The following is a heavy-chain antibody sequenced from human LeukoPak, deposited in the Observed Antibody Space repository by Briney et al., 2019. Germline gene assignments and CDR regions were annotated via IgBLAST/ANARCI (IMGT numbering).Heavy chain of an antibody. V-gene: IGHV1-46*01. J-gene: IGHJ5*02. CDR2: INPQGDIT. D-gene: IGHD2-21*01. CDR3: ARPSYCVADNCGYWLDP. Sequence: SVKVSCKTSGYTFAKYLIHWVRQAPGQGLEWMGTINPQGDITNYAQRFQGRITLTEDTSTSTVYMELSSLTSEDTAVYYCARPSYCVADNCGYWLDPWGPGTLVTVSS. CDR1: GYTFAKYL.